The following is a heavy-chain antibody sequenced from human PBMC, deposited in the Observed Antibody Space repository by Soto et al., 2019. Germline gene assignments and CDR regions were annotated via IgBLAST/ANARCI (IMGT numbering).Heavy chain of an antibody. CDR2: INAGTGNT. CDR3: ARGRASWYWDF. J-gene: IGHJ4*01. Sequence: ASVKVSCKTFGYTCTNYVIHWVRQAPGQGLEWMGWINAGTGNTKYSQKLQDRLTISRDTSAATAYLDLSRLASEDTAVYYCARGRASWYWDFWGHGTLVTVSS. V-gene: IGHV1-3*01. D-gene: IGHD2-8*02. CDR1: GYTCTNYV.